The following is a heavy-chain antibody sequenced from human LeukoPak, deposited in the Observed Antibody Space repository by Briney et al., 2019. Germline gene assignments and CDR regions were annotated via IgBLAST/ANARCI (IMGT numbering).Heavy chain of an antibody. CDR2: IYYSGST. Sequence: SETLSLTCTVSGGSINNYYWSWVRQPPGKGLEWIGSIYYSGSTYYNPSLKSRVTISLDTSKNQFSLNLSSVTAADTAVYYCATSRQLLDNWFDPWGQGTLVTVSS. CDR1: GGSINNYY. D-gene: IGHD2-2*01. J-gene: IGHJ5*02. V-gene: IGHV4-59*05. CDR3: ATSRQLLDNWFDP.